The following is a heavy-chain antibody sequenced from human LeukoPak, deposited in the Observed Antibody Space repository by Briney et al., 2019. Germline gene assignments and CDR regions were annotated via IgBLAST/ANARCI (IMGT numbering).Heavy chain of an antibody. CDR1: GFTFSSYS. CDR2: ISSSSSYI. J-gene: IGHJ1*01. V-gene: IGHV3-21*01. CDR3: ASGSSSWYRYFQH. D-gene: IGHD6-13*01. Sequence: GGSLRLSCAASGFTFSSYSMNWVRQAPGKGLEWVSSISSSSSYIYYADSVKGRFTISRDNAKNSLYLQMNSLRAEDTAVYYCASGSSSWYRYFQHWGQGTLVTVSS.